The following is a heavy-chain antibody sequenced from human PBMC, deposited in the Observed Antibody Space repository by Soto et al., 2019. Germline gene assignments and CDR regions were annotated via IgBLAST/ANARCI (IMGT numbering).Heavy chain of an antibody. CDR1: GFTFSSYG. V-gene: IGHV3-30*18. Sequence: QVQLVESGGGVVQPGRSLRLSCAASGFTFSSYGMHWVRQAPGKGREWVAVISYDGSNKYYADSVKGRFNISRDNSKNTLYLQMNSLRAEDTAVYYCAKVGRQGYSYGPTYYDYMDVWGKGTTVTVSS. CDR3: AKVGRQGYSYGPTYYDYMDV. J-gene: IGHJ6*03. D-gene: IGHD5-18*01. CDR2: ISYDGSNK.